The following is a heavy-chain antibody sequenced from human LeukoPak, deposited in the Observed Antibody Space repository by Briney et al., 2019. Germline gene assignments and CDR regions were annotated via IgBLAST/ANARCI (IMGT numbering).Heavy chain of an antibody. CDR2: IKQDGSEK. V-gene: IGHV3-7*01. CDR1: GFTLSKHW. J-gene: IGHJ4*02. CDR3: ARDGGAGDY. D-gene: IGHD1-26*01. Sequence: GGSLTLPCVASGFTLSKHWMTWVRPAPGKGLECVAIIKQDGSEKYYVNSVKGRFTISRDNAKNSLYLQMNSLRAEDTAVYYCARDGGAGDYWGQGTLITVSS.